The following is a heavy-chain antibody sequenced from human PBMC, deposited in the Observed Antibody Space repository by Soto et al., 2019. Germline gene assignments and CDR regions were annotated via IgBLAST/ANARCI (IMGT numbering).Heavy chain of an antibody. CDR1: GFSLSTSGVG. CDR2: IYWNDDK. V-gene: IGHV2-5*01. D-gene: IGHD6-13*01. CDR3: ASIGGSSSWYEGILDI. Sequence: SGPTLVNPTQTLTLTCTFSGFSLSTSGVGVGWIRQPPGKALEWLALIYWNDDKRYSPSLKSRLTITKDTSKNQVVLTMANMEPVDTATYHCASIGGSSSWYEGILDIWGQGTMVTVSS. J-gene: IGHJ3*02.